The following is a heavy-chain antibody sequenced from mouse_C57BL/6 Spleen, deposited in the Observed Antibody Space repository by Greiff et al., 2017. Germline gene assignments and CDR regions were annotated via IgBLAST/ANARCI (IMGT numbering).Heavy chain of an antibody. D-gene: IGHD1-1*01. CDR2: IHPNSGST. J-gene: IGHJ3*01. CDR3: ARNYGSSYPFAY. Sequence: QVQLQQPGAELVKPGASVKLSCKASGYTFTSYWMHWVKQRPGQGLEWIGMIHPNSGSTNYNEKFKSKATLTVDKSSSTAYMQLIILTSEDSAVYYCARNYGSSYPFAYWGQGTLVTVSA. V-gene: IGHV1-64*01. CDR1: GYTFTSYW.